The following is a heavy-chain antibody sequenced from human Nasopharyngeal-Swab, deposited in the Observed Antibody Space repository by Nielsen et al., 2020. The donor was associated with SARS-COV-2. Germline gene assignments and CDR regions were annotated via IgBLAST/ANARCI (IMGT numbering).Heavy chain of an antibody. CDR1: GGSVSSGSYY. CDR2: IYYSGST. CDR3: ARSGSYYYGMDV. J-gene: IGHJ6*02. Sequence: SETLSLTCTVSGGSVSSGSYYWSWIRQPPGKGLEWIGYIYYSGSTNYNPSLKSRVTISVDTSKNQFSLKLSSVTAADTAVYYRARSGSYYYGMDVWGQGTTVTVPS. V-gene: IGHV4-61*01.